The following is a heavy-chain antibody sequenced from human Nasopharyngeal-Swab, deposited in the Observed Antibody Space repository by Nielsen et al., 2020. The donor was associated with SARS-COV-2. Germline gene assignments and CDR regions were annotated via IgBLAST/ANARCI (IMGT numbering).Heavy chain of an antibody. CDR1: GYTFSNYW. Sequence: GESLKISCQGSGYTFSNYWIGWVRQMPGKGLEWMGVIHPGDSDTRYNPSLQRQVTISVVKSISTAYLQWNSLQASDSAIYYCARGYSSGWYDYWGQGALVTVSS. CDR3: ARGYSSGWYDY. D-gene: IGHD6-19*01. V-gene: IGHV5-51*01. J-gene: IGHJ4*02. CDR2: IHPGDSDT.